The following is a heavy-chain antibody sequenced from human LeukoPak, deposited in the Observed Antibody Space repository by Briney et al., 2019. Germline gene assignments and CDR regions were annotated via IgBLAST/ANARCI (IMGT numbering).Heavy chain of an antibody. CDR2: IYHSGST. D-gene: IGHD1-26*01. CDR1: GGSISSGGYS. CDR3: ARDQYSGSLDY. V-gene: IGHV4-30-2*01. Sequence: SETLSLTCAVSGGSISSGGYSWSWIRQPPGKGLEWIGYIYHSGSTYYNPSLKSRVTMSVDTSKNQFSLKLSSVTAADTAVYYCARDQYSGSLDYWGQGTLVTVSS. J-gene: IGHJ4*02.